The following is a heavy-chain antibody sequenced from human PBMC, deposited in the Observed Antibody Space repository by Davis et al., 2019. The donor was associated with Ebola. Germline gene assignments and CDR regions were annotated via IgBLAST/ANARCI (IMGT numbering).Heavy chain of an antibody. CDR3: AREWLRYDYYYYGMDV. D-gene: IGHD5-12*01. Sequence: ESPKISCAASGFTFSSYWMHWVRQAPGKRLVWVSRLNSDVSSTSYADSVKGRFTISRDNAKNTLYLQMNSLRAEDTAVYYCAREWLRYDYYYYGMDVWGQGTTVTVSS. CDR1: GFTFSSYW. J-gene: IGHJ6*02. V-gene: IGHV3-74*01. CDR2: LNSDVSST.